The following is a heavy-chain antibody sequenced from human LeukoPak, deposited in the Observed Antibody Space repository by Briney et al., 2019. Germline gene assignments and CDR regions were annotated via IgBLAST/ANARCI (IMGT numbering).Heavy chain of an antibody. J-gene: IGHJ4*02. D-gene: IGHD1-1*01. CDR3: ARELLNRGTTGTGHFDY. V-gene: IGHV4-59*12. CDR2: LYYSGST. CDR1: SGSISIYY. Sequence: SETLSLTCTVWSGSISIYYWRWMPQPPGKGREGIRYLYYSGSTNYNPSLKSRVTISVDPSKNQFCLKLSSVAAADTAVYYCARELLNRGTTGTGHFDYWGQGTLVTVSS.